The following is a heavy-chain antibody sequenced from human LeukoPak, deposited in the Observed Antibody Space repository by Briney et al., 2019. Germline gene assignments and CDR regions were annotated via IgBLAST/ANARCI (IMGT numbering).Heavy chain of an antibody. V-gene: IGHV4-59*08. CDR2: ISYSGDT. J-gene: IGHJ2*01. D-gene: IGHD5-24*01. Sequence: SETLSLTCSVSADSIGSFYWSWLRQPPGKPLEWIGHISYSGDTNYTPSLKSRVTLSVDTSKNQFSLRLSSVTAADTAVYFCERQKSQFLLPSADWYFDLWGRGTLVTVSS. CDR1: ADSIGSFY. CDR3: ERQKSQFLLPSADWYFDL.